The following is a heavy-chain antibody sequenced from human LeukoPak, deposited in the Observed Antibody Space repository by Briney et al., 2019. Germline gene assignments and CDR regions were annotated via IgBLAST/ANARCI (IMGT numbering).Heavy chain of an antibody. CDR2: IYYSGST. Sequence: SETLSLTCTVSGGSISSSSYYWGWIRQPPGKGLEWIGSIYYSGSTYYNPSLKSRVTISVDTSKNQSSLKLSSVTAADTAVYYCARHSSRIAVATYYFDYWGQGTLVTVSS. J-gene: IGHJ4*02. D-gene: IGHD6-19*01. CDR1: GGSISSSSYY. CDR3: ARHSSRIAVATYYFDY. V-gene: IGHV4-39*01.